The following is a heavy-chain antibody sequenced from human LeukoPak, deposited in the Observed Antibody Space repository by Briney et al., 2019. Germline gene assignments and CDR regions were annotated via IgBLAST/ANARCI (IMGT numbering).Heavy chain of an antibody. Sequence: GGSLRLSCAASGFTFSSYGMHWVRQAPGKGLEWVAFIRYDGSNKYYADSVKGRFTISRDNSKNTLYLQMNSLRAEDTAVYYCARGQRWLPLDAFDIWGQGTMVTVSS. CDR1: GFTFSSYG. D-gene: IGHD5-24*01. V-gene: IGHV3-30*02. J-gene: IGHJ3*02. CDR3: ARGQRWLPLDAFDI. CDR2: IRYDGSNK.